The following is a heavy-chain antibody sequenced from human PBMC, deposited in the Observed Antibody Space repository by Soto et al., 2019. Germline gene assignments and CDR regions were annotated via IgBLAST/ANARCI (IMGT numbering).Heavy chain of an antibody. Sequence: ASVKVSCKASGYTFTSYGISWVRQAPGQGLEWMGWISAYNGNTNYAQKLQGRVTMTTDTSTSTAYMELRSLRSDDTAVYYCARDAPEGGYGGSSTSGYYYYGMDVWGQGTTVTVSS. D-gene: IGHD2-2*01. CDR2: ISAYNGNT. J-gene: IGHJ6*02. V-gene: IGHV1-18*01. CDR1: GYTFTSYG. CDR3: ARDAPEGGYGGSSTSGYYYYGMDV.